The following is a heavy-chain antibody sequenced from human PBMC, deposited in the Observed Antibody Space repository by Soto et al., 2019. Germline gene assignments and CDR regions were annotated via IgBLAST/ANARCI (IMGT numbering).Heavy chain of an antibody. CDR1: GYTFTSYY. V-gene: IGHV1-46*03. CDR3: VSSGGPMTGYFCYYCMDV. J-gene: IGHJ6*02. CDR2: INPSGGST. Sequence: ASVKVSCKASGYTFTSYYMHWVRQAPGQGLEWKGIINPSGGSTSYAQKNQGRVTMTRDTSTSTVYMELSSLRSEDTAVYYCVSSGGPMTGYFCYYCMDVGGQGTTVTFP. D-gene: IGHD3-9*01.